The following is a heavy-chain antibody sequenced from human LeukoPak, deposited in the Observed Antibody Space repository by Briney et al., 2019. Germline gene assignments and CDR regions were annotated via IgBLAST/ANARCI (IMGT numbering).Heavy chain of an antibody. CDR2: IYYSGST. J-gene: IGHJ4*02. V-gene: IGHV4-39*07. Sequence: PSETLSLTCTVSGGSISSSSYYWGWIRQPPGKGLEWIGSIYYSGSTYYNPSLKSRVTISVDTSKNQFSLKLSSVTAADTAVYYCARGQGAVAASYGFDYWGQGTLVTVSS. CDR3: ARGQGAVAASYGFDY. CDR1: GGSISSSSYY. D-gene: IGHD6-19*01.